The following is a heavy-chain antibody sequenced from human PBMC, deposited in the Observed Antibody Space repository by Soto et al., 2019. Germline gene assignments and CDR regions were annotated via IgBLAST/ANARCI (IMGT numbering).Heavy chain of an antibody. CDR1: GFTFRSST. D-gene: IGHD2-8*01. Sequence: GSLRLSCAGSGFTFRSSTMSWVRQAPGKGLEWVSSISSSSSYIYYADSLKGRFTISRDNAKNSLYLQLSSLRAEDTAVYYCARDLGEMYAIWGQGALVT. CDR2: ISSSSSYI. J-gene: IGHJ4*02. CDR3: ARDLGEMYAI. V-gene: IGHV3-21*01.